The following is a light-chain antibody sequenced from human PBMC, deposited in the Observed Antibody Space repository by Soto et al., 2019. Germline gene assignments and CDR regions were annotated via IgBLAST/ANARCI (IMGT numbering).Light chain of an antibody. V-gene: IGKV3-15*01. J-gene: IGKJ4*01. Sequence: EILMTQSPATLSVSPGERATLSCRSSQSVSSNLAWYQQKPGQAPRLLIYGAATRATGISARFSGSRSGTEFTLTISSLQSEDFAVYYCQQYNNWPLTFGGGTKVEIK. CDR3: QQYNNWPLT. CDR1: QSVSSN. CDR2: GAA.